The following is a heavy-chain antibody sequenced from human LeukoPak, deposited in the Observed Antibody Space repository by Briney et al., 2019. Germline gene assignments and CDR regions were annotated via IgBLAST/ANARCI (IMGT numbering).Heavy chain of an antibody. Sequence: GGSLRLSCAASGFTFSIYGMSWVRQAPGKGLEYVSAISSNGGSTYYANSVKGRFTISRDNSKNTLYLQMGSLRAEDMAVYYCASQGANSGSYYYDYWGQGTLVTVSS. CDR1: GFTFSIYG. J-gene: IGHJ4*02. D-gene: IGHD1-26*01. CDR2: ISSNGGST. V-gene: IGHV3-64*01. CDR3: ASQGANSGSYYYDY.